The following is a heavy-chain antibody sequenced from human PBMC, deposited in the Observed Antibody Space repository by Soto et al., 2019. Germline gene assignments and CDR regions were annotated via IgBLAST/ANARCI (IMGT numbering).Heavy chain of an antibody. CDR2: IIPMFGTA. CDR3: ASGIQLWLRRINNGYSG. D-gene: IGHD5-18*01. Sequence: QVQLVQSGAEVKKPESSAKVSCKAPGGTFSTYAISWVRQAPGQGLGWMGGIIPMFGTANYAQRFQDRVTITADESTNTVYMELSSLRSEDTAVYFCASGIQLWLRRINNGYSGWGQGTLVTVSS. J-gene: IGHJ4*02. V-gene: IGHV1-69*12. CDR1: GGTFSTYA.